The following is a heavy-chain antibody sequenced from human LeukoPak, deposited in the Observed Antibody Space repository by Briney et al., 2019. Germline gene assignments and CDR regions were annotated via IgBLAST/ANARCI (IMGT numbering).Heavy chain of an antibody. CDR2: INHSGST. Sequence: SETRSLTCAVYGGSFSGYYWSWIRQPPGKGLEWIGEINHSGSTNYNPSLKSRVTISVDTSKNQFSLKLSSVTAADTAVYYCARVGGTNYYYHGMDVWGQGTTVTVSS. J-gene: IGHJ6*02. CDR1: GGSFSGYY. V-gene: IGHV4-34*01. CDR3: ARVGGTNYYYHGMDV. D-gene: IGHD1-1*01.